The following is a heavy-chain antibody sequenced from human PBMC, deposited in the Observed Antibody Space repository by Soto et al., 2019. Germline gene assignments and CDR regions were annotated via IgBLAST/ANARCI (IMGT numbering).Heavy chain of an antibody. Sequence: EVQLVESGGGLKQPGGSLRLSCAASGFTFRSYSMNWVRQAPGKGLEWVSYISSSNRTINYADSVKGRFIISRDNAKNSLYLQMHSLRDEDTVVYYCAREGWPILQTGMDVWGQGTTVTVSS. CDR3: AREGWPILQTGMDV. CDR1: GFTFRSYS. V-gene: IGHV3-48*02. CDR2: ISSSNRTI. D-gene: IGHD2-15*01. J-gene: IGHJ6*02.